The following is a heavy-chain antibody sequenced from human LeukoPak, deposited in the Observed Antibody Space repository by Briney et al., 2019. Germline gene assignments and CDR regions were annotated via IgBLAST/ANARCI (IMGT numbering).Heavy chain of an antibody. CDR1: GGSFSGYY. J-gene: IGHJ5*02. CDR3: ARKGARQLVPRWFDP. CDR2: INHSGST. V-gene: IGHV4-34*01. D-gene: IGHD6-13*01. Sequence: PSETLSLTCAVSGGSFSGYYWSWVRQPPGQGLEWIGEINHSGSTNYNPSLKSRVTISVDTSKNQFSLKLSSVTAADTAVYYCARKGARQLVPRWFDPWGQGTLVTVSS.